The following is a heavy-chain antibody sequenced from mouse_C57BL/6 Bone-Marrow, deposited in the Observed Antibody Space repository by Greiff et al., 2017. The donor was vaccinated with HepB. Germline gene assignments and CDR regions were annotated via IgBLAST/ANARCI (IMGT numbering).Heavy chain of an antibody. D-gene: IGHD1-1*01. CDR3: ARGEPTVGAFYCDY. V-gene: IGHV3-6*01. CDR1: GYSITSGYY. Sequence: EVQLVESGPGLVKPSQSLSLTCSVTGYSITSGYYWNWIRQFPGNKLEWMGYISYDGSNNYNPSLKNRISITRDTSKNQFFLKLNSVTTEDTATYYCARGEPTVGAFYCDYWGQGTTLTVSS. CDR2: ISYDGSN. J-gene: IGHJ2*01.